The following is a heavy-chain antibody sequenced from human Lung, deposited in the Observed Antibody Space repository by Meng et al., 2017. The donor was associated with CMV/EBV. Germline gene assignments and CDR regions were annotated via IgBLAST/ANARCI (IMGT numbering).Heavy chain of an antibody. CDR2: ISVYNGDT. J-gene: IGHJ4*02. CDR3: AGGGVEYYFEK. V-gene: IGHV1-18*01. CDR1: GYSFSRSG. D-gene: IGHD3-10*01. Sequence: ASVKVSCKASGYSFSRSGFNWVRQAPGQGLEWMGWISVYNGDTKYAQKLQGRVTMTTDTSTNTGYMELRSLGSEDTAVYYCAGGGVEYYFEKWGQGTLVTVAS.